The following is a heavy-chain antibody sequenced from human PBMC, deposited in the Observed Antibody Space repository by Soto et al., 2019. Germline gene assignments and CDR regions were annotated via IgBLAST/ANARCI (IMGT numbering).Heavy chain of an antibody. CDR2: IWYDGSNK. Sequence: GGSLRLSCAASGFTFSSYGMHWVRQAPGKGLEWVAVIWYDGSNKYYADSVKGRFTISRDNSKNTLYLQMNSLRAEDTAVYYCARDFVDTAMVTFGYYYGMDVWGQGTTVTVSS. D-gene: IGHD5-18*01. J-gene: IGHJ6*02. V-gene: IGHV3-33*01. CDR3: ARDFVDTAMVTFGYYYGMDV. CDR1: GFTFSSYG.